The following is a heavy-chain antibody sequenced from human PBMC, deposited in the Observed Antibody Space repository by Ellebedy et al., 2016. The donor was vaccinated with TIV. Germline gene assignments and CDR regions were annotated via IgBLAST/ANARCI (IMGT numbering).Heavy chain of an antibody. V-gene: IGHV1-18*01. D-gene: IGHD6-6*01. CDR1: GYSFTSYG. CDR2: ISAYNGNT. J-gene: IGHJ3*02. CDR3: AIKRPGPRAFDI. Sequence: GESLKISCKGSGYSFTSYGITWVRQAPGQGLGWMGWISAYNGNTNYAQKLQGRVTMTTDTSTSTAYMELRSLRSDDTAVYYCAIKRPGPRAFDIWGQGTMVTVSS.